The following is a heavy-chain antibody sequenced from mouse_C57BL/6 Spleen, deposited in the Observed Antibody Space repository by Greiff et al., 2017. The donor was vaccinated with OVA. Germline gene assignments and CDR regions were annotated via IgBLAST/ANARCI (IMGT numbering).Heavy chain of an antibody. CDR3: AREDSSGLWLAY. Sequence: QVQLKESGPELVKPGASVKLSCKASGYTFTSYDINWVKQRPGQGLEWIGWIYPRDGSTKYNEKFTGKATLTVDTSSRTGYRELDRLTSEDAAVDVCAREDSSGLWLAYWGEGTLVTGSA. CDR1: GYTFTSYD. CDR2: IYPRDGST. V-gene: IGHV1-85*01. J-gene: IGHJ3*01. D-gene: IGHD3-2*02.